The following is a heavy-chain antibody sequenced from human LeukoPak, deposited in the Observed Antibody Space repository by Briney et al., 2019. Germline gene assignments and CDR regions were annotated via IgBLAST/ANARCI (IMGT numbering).Heavy chain of an antibody. CDR1: GASINSYY. J-gene: IGHJ4*02. V-gene: IGHV4-59*01. CDR2: IYYSGSP. D-gene: IGHD3-22*01. CDR3: ARDTKNYDNSAYYYFDY. Sequence: PSETLSLTCTVFGASINSYYWNWIRQPPGKGLEWIGYIYYSGSPTYSPSLKSRVTISMDTSKKQFSLKLRSVTAADTAVYYCARDTKNYDNSAYYYFDYWGQGNRVTVSS.